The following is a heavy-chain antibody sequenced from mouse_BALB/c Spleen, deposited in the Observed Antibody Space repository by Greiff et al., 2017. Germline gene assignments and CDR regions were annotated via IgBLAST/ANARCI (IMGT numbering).Heavy chain of an antibody. CDR2: ISDGGSYT. Sequence: EVMLVESGGGLVKPGGSLKLSCAASGFTFSDYYMYWVRQTPEKRLEWVATISDGGSYTYYPDSVKGRFTISRDNAKNNLYLQMSSLKSEDTAMYYCARDSTMITPFAYWGQGTLVTVSA. V-gene: IGHV5-4*02. D-gene: IGHD2-4*01. CDR1: GFTFSDYY. CDR3: ARDSTMITPFAY. J-gene: IGHJ3*01.